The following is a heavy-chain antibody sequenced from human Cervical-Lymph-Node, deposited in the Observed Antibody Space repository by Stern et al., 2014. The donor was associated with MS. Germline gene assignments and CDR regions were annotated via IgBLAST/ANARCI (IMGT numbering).Heavy chain of an antibody. CDR2: IYHLGST. V-gene: IGHV4-4*02. CDR3: ARQHCTTINCENYYFDY. D-gene: IGHD2/OR15-2a*01. CDR1: GDSITSNNW. J-gene: IGHJ4*02. Sequence: VQLGEPGPGRAKPSGTLSVTCAVPGDSITSNNWWSWVRPSPRKRLEWIGEIYHLGSTNYSPSLQSRVTISADKSKNQFSLRLDSVTAADTALYYCARQHCTTINCENYYFDYWGQGSLVTVSS.